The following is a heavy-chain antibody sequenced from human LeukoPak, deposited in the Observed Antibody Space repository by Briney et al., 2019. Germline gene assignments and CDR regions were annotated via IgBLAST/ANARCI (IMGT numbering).Heavy chain of an antibody. CDR3: ASGQHNFDY. J-gene: IGHJ4*02. CDR1: GCTVSSNY. V-gene: IGHV3-66*01. CDR2: FNSGSST. Sequence: GGPLRFSGAAPGCTVSSNYMSGGRKAPGKALGWRSVFNSGSSTYYTDSVKGSVTISRDKSTNTLYLHMNSLRAEDTAVYYCASGQHNFDYWGQGTLVTVSS.